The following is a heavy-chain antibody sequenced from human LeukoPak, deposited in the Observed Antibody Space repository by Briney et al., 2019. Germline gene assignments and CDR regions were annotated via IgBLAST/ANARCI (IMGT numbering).Heavy chain of an antibody. Sequence: PGGSLRLSCAASGFTLKSYWMSWVRQAPGKGLEWVANIKQDGTEKNYVDSVKGRFIISRDNTKKSLYLQMNGLRAEDTAVYYCARDRQGDYMDVWGKGTTVAVSS. V-gene: IGHV3-7*01. CDR3: ARDRQGDYMDV. CDR2: IKQDGTEK. CDR1: GFTLKSYW. J-gene: IGHJ6*03. D-gene: IGHD6-6*01.